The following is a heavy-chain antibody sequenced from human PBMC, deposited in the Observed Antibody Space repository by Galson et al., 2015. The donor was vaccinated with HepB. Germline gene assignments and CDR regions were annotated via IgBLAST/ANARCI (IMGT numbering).Heavy chain of an antibody. V-gene: IGHV4-39*01. D-gene: IGHD1-26*01. J-gene: IGHJ3*02. CDR1: GGSISSSSYY. Sequence: SETLSLTCTVSGGSISSSSYYWGWIRQPPGKGLEWVGSFFLSGSTHYNPSLKSRVTVSGDTSKNQFSLRLTSVTAADTAVYYCARRGATTDAFDIWGQGTMVTVSS. CDR2: FFLSGST. CDR3: ARRGATTDAFDI.